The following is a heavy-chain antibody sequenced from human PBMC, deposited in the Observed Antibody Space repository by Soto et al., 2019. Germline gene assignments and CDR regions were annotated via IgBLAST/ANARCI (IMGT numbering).Heavy chain of an antibody. J-gene: IGHJ4*02. D-gene: IGHD4-17*01. V-gene: IGHV4-59*08. CDR3: ASRYGRYFDY. CDR1: GGSISSYY. CDR2: IYYSGST. Sequence: QVQLQESGPGLVKPSETLSLTCTVSGGSISSYYWSWIRQPPGKGLEWIGYIYYSGSTNYNPSLKXRVTISVDTSKNQFSLKVSSVTAPDTAVYYCASRYGRYFDYWGQGTLVTVSS.